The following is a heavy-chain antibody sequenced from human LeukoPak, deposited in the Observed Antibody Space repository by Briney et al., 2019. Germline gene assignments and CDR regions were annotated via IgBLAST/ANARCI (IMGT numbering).Heavy chain of an antibody. V-gene: IGHV3-23*01. CDR3: ARRGGSSSRRSPIDY. CDR2: ISGSGGSI. J-gene: IGHJ4*02. Sequence: GGSLRLSCAASGFTFSSYAMSWVRQAPGKGLEWVSEISGSGGSILYADSVRGRFTVSRDNSKNTLYLQMNGLRAEDTAVYYCARRGGSSSRRSPIDYWGQGTLVTVSS. CDR1: GFTFSSYA. D-gene: IGHD6-6*01.